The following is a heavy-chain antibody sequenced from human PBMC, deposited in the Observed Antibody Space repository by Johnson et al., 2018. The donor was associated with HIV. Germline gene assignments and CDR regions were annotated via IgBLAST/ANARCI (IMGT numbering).Heavy chain of an antibody. V-gene: IGHV3-30*02. J-gene: IGHJ3*02. D-gene: IGHD3-22*01. CDR1: GFVFSDYA. Sequence: QVQLVESGGGVVQPGGSLTLSCAASGFVFSDYAMHWVRQAPAKGLDWVTFIRYDGSGKYYADSVNGRFTISRDNSKNTLYLQMNSLRAEDTAVYYCAKDVGNYWPNAFDIWGQGTTVTVSS. CDR2: IRYDGSGK. CDR3: AKDVGNYWPNAFDI.